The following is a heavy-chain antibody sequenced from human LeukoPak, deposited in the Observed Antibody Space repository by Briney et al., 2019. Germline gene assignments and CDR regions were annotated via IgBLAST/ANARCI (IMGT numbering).Heavy chain of an antibody. J-gene: IGHJ3*02. CDR1: GFTFSSYG. CDR3: ASFYYNSGYGAFDI. CDR2: IRYDGSYQ. Sequence: GGSLRLSCAASGFTFSSYGMHWVRLAPGKGLDWVAFIRYDGSYQYYAASVKGRFTISRDNSKNTLYLRMNSLRAEDTAVYYCASFYYNSGYGAFDIWGQGTAVTVSS. D-gene: IGHD3-10*01. V-gene: IGHV3-30*02.